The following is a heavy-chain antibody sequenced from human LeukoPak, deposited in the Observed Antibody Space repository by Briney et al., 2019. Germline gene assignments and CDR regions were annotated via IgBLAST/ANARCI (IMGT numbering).Heavy chain of an antibody. V-gene: IGHV3-74*01. D-gene: IGHD3-16*01. J-gene: IGHJ4*02. CDR3: ARLGGSGGFDY. Sequence: GGSLRLSCAASGFTFSGYWMHWVRQAPGKGLVWVSRINSDGSSTSYADSVKGRFTISRDNAKNTLYLQMNSLRAEDTAVYYCARLGGSGGFDYWGQGTLVTVSS. CDR2: INSDGSST. CDR1: GFTFSGYW.